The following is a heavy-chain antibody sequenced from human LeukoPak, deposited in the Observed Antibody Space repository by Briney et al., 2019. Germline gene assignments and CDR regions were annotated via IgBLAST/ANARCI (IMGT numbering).Heavy chain of an antibody. J-gene: IGHJ4*02. V-gene: IGHV1-24*01. CDR2: FDPEDGET. D-gene: IGHD6-13*01. CDR1: GYTLTELS. Sequence: ASVKVSCKVSGYTLTELSMHWVRQAPGKGLEGMGGFDPEDGETIYAQKFQGRVTMTEDTSTDTAYMELSSLRSEDTAVYYCATVRSRWGYFDYWGQGTLVTVSS. CDR3: ATVRSRWGYFDY.